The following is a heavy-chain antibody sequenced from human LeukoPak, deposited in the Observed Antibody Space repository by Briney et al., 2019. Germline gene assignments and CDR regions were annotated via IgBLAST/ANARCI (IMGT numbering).Heavy chain of an antibody. CDR1: GFTFTTYW. J-gene: IGHJ4*02. V-gene: IGHV3-7*01. CDR3: ARSRYCSSTSCYSDY. Sequence: GGSLRLSCAASGFTFTTYWMSWVRQAPGKGLEWVANIKQDGSGKYYVDSVKGRFTISRDNAKNSLYLQMNSLRAEDTAVYYCARSRYCSSTSCYSDYWGQGTLVTVSS. CDR2: IKQDGSGK. D-gene: IGHD2-2*01.